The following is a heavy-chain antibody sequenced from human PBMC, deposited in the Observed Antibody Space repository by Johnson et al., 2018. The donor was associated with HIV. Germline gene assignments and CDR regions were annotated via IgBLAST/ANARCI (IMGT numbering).Heavy chain of an antibody. CDR3: ARDRGWGVIDAFDI. D-gene: IGHD3-16*02. CDR1: GFTFSSYW. CDR2: INQGESER. Sequence: EVQLVESGGGLVQPGGSLRLSCAASGFTFSSYWMTWVRQDPGKGLEWVANINQGESERNYVDALRGRFTISRDNSKNRLYLQMNSLRAEDTALYYCARDRGWGVIDAFDIWGQGTMVTVSS. V-gene: IGHV3-7*03. J-gene: IGHJ3*02.